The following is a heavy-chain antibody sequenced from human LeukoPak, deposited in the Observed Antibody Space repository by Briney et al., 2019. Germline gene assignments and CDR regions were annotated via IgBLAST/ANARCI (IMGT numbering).Heavy chain of an antibody. V-gene: IGHV3-21*01. D-gene: IGHD2-15*01. CDR3: AREGLLYYFDY. CDR1: GFTFSTYG. CDR2: ISSSSSYI. Sequence: GGSLILSCAASGFTFSTYGMHWVRQAPGKGLEWVSSISSSSSYIYYADSVKGRFTISRDNAKNSLYLQMNSLRAEDTAVYYCAREGLLYYFDYWGQGTLVTVSS. J-gene: IGHJ4*02.